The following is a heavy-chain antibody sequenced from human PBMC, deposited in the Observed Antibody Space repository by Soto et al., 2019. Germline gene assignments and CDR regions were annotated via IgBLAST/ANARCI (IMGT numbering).Heavy chain of an antibody. CDR1: GGTFSSYA. J-gene: IGHJ4*02. CDR2: IIPIFGQA. V-gene: IGHV1-69*13. Sequence: ASVKVSCKASGGTFSSYAISWVRQAPGQGLEWMGGIIPIFGQANYQQKFQGRIQITADEFTGRAYMELNSPRTEDTAVYYCAISVRTFTLDTAMGYCEYCWAFDYWGQGTLVTVSS. D-gene: IGHD5-18*01. CDR3: AISVRTFTLDTAMGYCEYCWAFDY.